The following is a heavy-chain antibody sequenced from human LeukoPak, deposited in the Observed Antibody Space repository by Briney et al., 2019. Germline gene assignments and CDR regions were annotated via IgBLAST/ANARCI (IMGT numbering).Heavy chain of an antibody. J-gene: IGHJ2*01. D-gene: IGHD2-2*01. CDR1: GGSFSGYY. CDR2: INHSGST. V-gene: IGHV4-34*01. Sequence: SETLSLTCAVYGGSFSGYYWSWIRQPPGKGLEWIGEINHSGSTNYNPSLKGRVTISVDTSKNQFSLKLSSVTAADTAVYYCARDPSSYWYFDLWGRGTLVTVSS. CDR3: ARDPSSYWYFDL.